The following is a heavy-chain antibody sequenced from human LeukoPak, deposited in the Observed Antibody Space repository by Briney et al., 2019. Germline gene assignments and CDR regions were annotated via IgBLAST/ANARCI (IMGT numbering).Heavy chain of an antibody. J-gene: IGHJ4*02. D-gene: IGHD5-18*01. CDR1: GSTFTDYY. Sequence: ASVKVSCKASGSTFTDYYMHWVRQAPGQGLEWMGWINPNSGGTNFAQKFQGRVTMTRDTSISTAYMELNRLRSDDTAVYYCARDRVAGYSYVDYWGQGTLVTVSS. CDR2: INPNSGGT. CDR3: ARDRVAGYSYVDY. V-gene: IGHV1-2*02.